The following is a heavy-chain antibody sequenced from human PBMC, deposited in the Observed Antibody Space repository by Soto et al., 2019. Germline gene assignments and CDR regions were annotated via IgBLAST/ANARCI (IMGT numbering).Heavy chain of an antibody. CDR1: GYTFTSYV. J-gene: IGHJ6*04. Sequence: SVKVSCKASGYTFTSYVLSWVRQAPGQGLEWMGGIIPIFGTANYAQKFQGRVTITADESTSTAYMELSSLRSEDTAVYYCARDPSIVLVPAATSYSGMDVWGERTTVTVSS. D-gene: IGHD2-2*01. CDR3: ARDPSIVLVPAATSYSGMDV. V-gene: IGHV1-69*13. CDR2: IIPIFGTA.